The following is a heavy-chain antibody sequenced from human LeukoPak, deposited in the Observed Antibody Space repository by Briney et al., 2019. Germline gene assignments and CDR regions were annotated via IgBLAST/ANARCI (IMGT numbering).Heavy chain of an antibody. CDR2: ISAYNGNT. Sequence: ASVKVSCKASGYTFTSYGISWVRQAPGQGLERMGWISAYNGNTNYAQKLQGRVTMTTDTSTSTAYMELRSLRSDDTAVYYCARAGRRSSQYYYDYYGVDVWGQGTTVTVSS. J-gene: IGHJ6*02. CDR3: ARAGRRSSQYYYDYYGVDV. D-gene: IGHD3-10*01. V-gene: IGHV1-18*01. CDR1: GYTFTSYG.